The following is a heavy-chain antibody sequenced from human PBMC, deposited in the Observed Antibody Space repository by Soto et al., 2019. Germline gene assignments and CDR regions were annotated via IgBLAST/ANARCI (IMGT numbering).Heavy chain of an antibody. D-gene: IGHD3-22*01. CDR2: IDPSDSQT. V-gene: IGHV5-10-1*01. CDR1: GCRLGGYW. CDR3: ARQIYDSDTGPNSQYYFDS. J-gene: IGHJ4*02. Sequence: SQKLSVTVCGCRLGGYWSTWELQKTGKGLEWMGRIDPSDSQTYYSPSFRGHVTISATKSITTVFLQWSSLRASDTAMYYCARQIYDSDTGPNSQYYFDSWGQGTPVTVSS.